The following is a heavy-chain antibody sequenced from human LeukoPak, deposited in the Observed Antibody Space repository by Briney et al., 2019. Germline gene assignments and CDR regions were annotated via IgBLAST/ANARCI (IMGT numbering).Heavy chain of an antibody. D-gene: IGHD6-19*01. J-gene: IGHJ3*02. CDR1: GYTLTSYG. V-gene: IGHV1-18*01. Sequence: ASVKVSCKASGYTLTSYGISWVRQAPGQGLEWMGWISAYNGNTNYAQKLQGRVTMTTDTSTSTAYMELRSLRSDDTAVYYCARVGSYSSGWSTRYAFDIWGQGTMVTVSS. CDR2: ISAYNGNT. CDR3: ARVGSYSSGWSTRYAFDI.